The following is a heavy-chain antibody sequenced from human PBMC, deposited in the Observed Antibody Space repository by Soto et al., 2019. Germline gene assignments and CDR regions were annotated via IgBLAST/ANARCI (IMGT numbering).Heavy chain of an antibody. D-gene: IGHD1-26*01. CDR3: AGAFYGGSYPHSFYYFVMGV. V-gene: IGHV1-46*01. Sequence: VQWMQYGAVLTKPGASVNVSCKASGNTFTSYHTHWLRQAPGQGLEWLGKINPSDGSTDFAQKFQGRVTMTKDTSTSTFYLQLSSLTSEDTAVYYWAGAFYGGSYPHSFYYFVMGVWGQGTTVTVSS. CDR2: INPSDGST. J-gene: IGHJ6*02. CDR1: GNTFTSYH.